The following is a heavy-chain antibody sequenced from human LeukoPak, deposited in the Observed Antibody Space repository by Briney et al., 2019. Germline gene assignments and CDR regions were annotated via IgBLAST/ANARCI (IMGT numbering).Heavy chain of an antibody. D-gene: IGHD2-2*01. V-gene: IGHV4-39*01. Sequence: SETLSLTCPVSGGSANSSSYYWGWIRQPPGKGLEWIGSIYYSGSTYYNPSLKRRLTISVDTSNNQFSLNLSSVTAADTAVYYCRIIYCKATNCYAKGDYWSQGTLVTISS. CDR3: RIIYCKATNCYAKGDY. CDR2: IYYSGST. CDR1: GGSANSSSYY. J-gene: IGHJ4*02.